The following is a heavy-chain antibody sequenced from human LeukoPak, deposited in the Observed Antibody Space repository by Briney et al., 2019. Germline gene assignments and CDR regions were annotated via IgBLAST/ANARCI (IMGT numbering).Heavy chain of an antibody. Sequence: GGSLRLSCAASGFTYSNAWMSWVRQAPGKGLEWVGRIKSKTDGGTTDYAAPVKGRFTISRDDSKNTLYLQMNSLKTEDTAVYYCTTDCCGDCYQFDYWGQGTLVTVSS. D-gene: IGHD2-21*02. J-gene: IGHJ4*02. CDR1: GFTYSNAW. V-gene: IGHV3-15*01. CDR2: IKSKTDGGTT. CDR3: TTDCCGDCYQFDY.